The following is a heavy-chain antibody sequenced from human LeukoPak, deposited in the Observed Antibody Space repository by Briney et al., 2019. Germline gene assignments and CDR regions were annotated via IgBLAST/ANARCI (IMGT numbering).Heavy chain of an antibody. V-gene: IGHV4-31*03. D-gene: IGHD3-10*01. CDR3: ARDLSGSLYFDY. Sequence: SETLSLTCTVSGGSISSGGYYWSWLRQHPGRGLEWIGYIYYSGSTYYNPSLKSRVTISVDTSKNQFSLNPNSVTAAHTAVYFCARDLSGSLYFDYWGQGVLVTVSS. J-gene: IGHJ4*02. CDR1: GGSISSGGYY. CDR2: IYYSGST.